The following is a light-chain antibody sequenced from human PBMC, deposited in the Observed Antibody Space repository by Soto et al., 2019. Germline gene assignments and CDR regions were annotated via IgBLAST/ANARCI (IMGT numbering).Light chain of an antibody. CDR1: QSVLYSSNNKNY. CDR3: QQYYSTLPVT. V-gene: IGKV4-1*01. Sequence: DIVMTQSPDSLAVSLGERATINCKSSQSVLYSSNNKNYLAWHQQKPGQPPKLLIYWASTRESGVPDRFSGSGSGTDFTLTISSLQAEDVAVYYCQQYYSTLPVTFGGGTKVEIK. J-gene: IGKJ4*01. CDR2: WAS.